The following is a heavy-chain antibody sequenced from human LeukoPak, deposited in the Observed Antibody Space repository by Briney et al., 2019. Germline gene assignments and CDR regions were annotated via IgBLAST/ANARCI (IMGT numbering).Heavy chain of an antibody. D-gene: IGHD5-24*01. CDR2: ISSSGRTI. V-gene: IGHV3-48*03. CDR1: GFTFSSYE. CDR3: AKEGDGYH. Sequence: GGSLRLSCAASGFTFSSYEMNWVRQAPGKGLEWVSYISSSGRTIYYADSVKGRFTISRDNAKNSLYLQMNSLRTEDTALYYCAKEGDGYHWGQGTMVTVSS. J-gene: IGHJ3*01.